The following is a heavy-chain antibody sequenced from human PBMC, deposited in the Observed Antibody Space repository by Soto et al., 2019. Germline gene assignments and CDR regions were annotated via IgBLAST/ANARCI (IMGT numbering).Heavy chain of an antibody. CDR2: ISWNSGSI. CDR1: GFTFDDYA. J-gene: IGHJ6*02. D-gene: IGHD3-10*01. Sequence: EVQLVESGGGLVQPGRSRRLSCAASGFTFDDYAMHWVRQAPGKGLEWVSGISWNSGSIGYADSVKGRFTISRDNAKNPLYLQMNSLGAEDPALYCCAKDALTAVRGVISCYGMDVWGQGTTVTVSS. CDR3: AKDALTAVRGVISCYGMDV. V-gene: IGHV3-9*01.